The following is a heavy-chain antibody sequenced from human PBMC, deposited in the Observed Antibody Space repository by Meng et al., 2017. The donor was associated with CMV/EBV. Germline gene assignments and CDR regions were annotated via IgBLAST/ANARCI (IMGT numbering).Heavy chain of an antibody. CDR2: ISDDGSNK. CDR1: GFTFSSYA. V-gene: IGHV3-30-3*01. Sequence: GGSLRLSCAASGFTFSSYAMHWVRQAPGKGLEWVAVISDDGSNKYYADSVKGRFTISRDNSKNTLYLQMNSLRAEDTAVYYCARDGNYYGSGSYYNPPGYWGQGTLVTVSS. J-gene: IGHJ4*02. D-gene: IGHD3-10*01. CDR3: ARDGNYYGSGSYYNPPGY.